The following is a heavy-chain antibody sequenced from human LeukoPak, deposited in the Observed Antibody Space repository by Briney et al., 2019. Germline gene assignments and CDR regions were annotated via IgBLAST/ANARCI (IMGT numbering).Heavy chain of an antibody. CDR3: ARVRYYYYYYGMDV. CDR2: IKQDGSEK. CDR1: GFTFSSYW. J-gene: IGHJ6*02. Sequence: GGSLPLSCAASGFTFSSYWMSWVRQAPGKGLEWVANIKQDGSEKYYVDSVKGRFTISRDNAKNSLYLQMNSLRAEDTAVYYCARVRYYYYYYGMDVWGQGTTVTVSS. V-gene: IGHV3-7*01.